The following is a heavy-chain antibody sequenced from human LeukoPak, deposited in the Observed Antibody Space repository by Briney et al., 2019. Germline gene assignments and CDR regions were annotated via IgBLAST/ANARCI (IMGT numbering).Heavy chain of an antibody. CDR3: ARAPSEIGGYYPEYFRH. J-gene: IGHJ1*01. CDR2: IKSDGNT. Sequence: GGSLRLSCAASGFTFSSYWMHWVRQAPGKGLVWVSRIKSDGNTNYADSVKGRFTISRDNAKNTVSLQMNSLRAEDTGVYYCARAPSEIGGYYPEYFRHWGQGTPVTVSS. D-gene: IGHD3-22*01. V-gene: IGHV3-74*01. CDR1: GFTFSSYW.